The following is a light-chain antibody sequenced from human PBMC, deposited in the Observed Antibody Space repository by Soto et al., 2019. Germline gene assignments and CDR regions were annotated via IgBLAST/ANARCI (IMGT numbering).Light chain of an antibody. J-gene: IGKJ5*01. Sequence: IQLTQSPSSLSASIGDRVTITCRASQGISNYLAWYQQKPGKAPKLLIYGAVTLQSGVPSRFSGSGSGTDFTLTISRLEPEDFAVYYCQQYGSSPITFGQGTRLEIK. CDR3: QQYGSSPIT. CDR1: QGISNY. V-gene: IGKV1-9*01. CDR2: GAV.